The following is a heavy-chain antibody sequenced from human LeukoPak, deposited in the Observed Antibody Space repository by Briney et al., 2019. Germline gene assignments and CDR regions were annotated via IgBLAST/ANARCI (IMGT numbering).Heavy chain of an antibody. CDR2: IYYSGST. CDR1: GGSISSSSYY. J-gene: IGHJ4*02. V-gene: IGHV4-39*01. Sequence: SETLSLTCTVSGGSISSSSYYWGWIRQPPGTGLEWIGSIYYSGSTYYNPSLKSRVTISVDTSKNQFSLKLSSVTAADTAVYYCARQPYDSSGKGYDYWGQGTLVTVSS. CDR3: ARQPYDSSGKGYDY. D-gene: IGHD3-22*01.